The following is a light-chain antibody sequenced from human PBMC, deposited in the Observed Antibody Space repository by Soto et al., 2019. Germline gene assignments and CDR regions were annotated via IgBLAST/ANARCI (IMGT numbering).Light chain of an antibody. CDR2: GNS. CDR3: QSYDSSLSGWV. V-gene: IGLV1-40*01. Sequence: QSVLTQPPSVSGAPGQRVTISCSGTSSSIGAGYEVHWYHQLPGTAPKLLIYGNSNRPSGVPDRFSGSKSGTSASLAITGLQAEDEADYYCQSYDSSLSGWVFGGGTKLTVL. J-gene: IGLJ3*02. CDR1: SSSIGAGYE.